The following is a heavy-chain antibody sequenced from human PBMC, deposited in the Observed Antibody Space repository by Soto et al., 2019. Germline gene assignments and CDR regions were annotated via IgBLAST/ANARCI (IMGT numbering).Heavy chain of an antibody. CDR2: IYYSGST. CDR3: ASPGRLLWFGELLYKSWYFDL. V-gene: IGHV4-39*01. Sequence: SETLSVTCTVSGGSISSSSYYWGWIRQPPGKGLEWIGSIYYSGSTYYNPSLKSRVTISVDTSKNQFSLKLSSVTAADTAVYYCASPGRLLWFGELLYKSWYFDLWGRGTLVTVSS. J-gene: IGHJ2*01. D-gene: IGHD3-10*01. CDR1: GGSISSSSYY.